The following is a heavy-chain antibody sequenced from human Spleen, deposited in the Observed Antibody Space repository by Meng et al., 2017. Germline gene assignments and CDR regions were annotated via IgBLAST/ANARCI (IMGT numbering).Heavy chain of an antibody. D-gene: IGHD4-11*01. CDR1: GWSFSDYY. J-gene: IGHJ4*02. V-gene: IGHV4-34*01. CDR3: ARGPTTMAHDFDY. Sequence: QVPVQQWCVGLFKPSESLSLTCVVSGWSFSDYYWSWTRQSPGKGLEWIGEINHSGSTNYNPSLESRATISVDTSQNNLSLKLSSVTAADSAVYYCARGPTTMAHDFDYWGQGTLVTVSS. CDR2: INHSGST.